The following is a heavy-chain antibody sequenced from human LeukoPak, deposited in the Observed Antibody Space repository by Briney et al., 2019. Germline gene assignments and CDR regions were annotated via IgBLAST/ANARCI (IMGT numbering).Heavy chain of an antibody. CDR2: INYGGDRT. D-gene: IGHD4-17*01. CDR1: GFTFNNCA. CDR3: AKRYGDYARGWYFDL. J-gene: IGHJ2*01. Sequence: GGSLRLSCAASGFTFNNCAMGWVRQAPGEGLQWVSSINYGGDRTKYADSVKGRFTISRDNSKYTLYLQLNSLRAEDTAVYYCAKRYGDYARGWYFDLWGRGTLVTVSS. V-gene: IGHV3-23*01.